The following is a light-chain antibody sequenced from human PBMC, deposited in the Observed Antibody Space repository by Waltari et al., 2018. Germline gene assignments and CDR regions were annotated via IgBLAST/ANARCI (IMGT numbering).Light chain of an antibody. CDR3: QHYYDSPPWT. CDR1: QNIYSN. Sequence: IQMTQSPSALSASVGDRVTISCRASQNIYSNLAWYQQKPGKAPKLLIYAASSLQSGIPSRFSGSGSGTDFPLTISSLQPEVSAAYYCQHYYDSPPWTFGQGTKVEIK. J-gene: IGKJ1*01. V-gene: IGKV1-6*01. CDR2: AAS.